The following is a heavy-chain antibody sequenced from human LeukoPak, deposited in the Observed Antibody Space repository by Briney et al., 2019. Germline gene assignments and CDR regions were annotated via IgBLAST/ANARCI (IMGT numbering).Heavy chain of an antibody. D-gene: IGHD2-8*01. V-gene: IGHV4-39*01. CDR2: IYYSGST. Sequence: SETLSLTCTVSGGSISSSSYYWGWIRQPPGKGLEWIGSIYYSGSTYYNPSLKSRVTISVDTSKNQFSLKLSSVTAADTAVYYCARQCAKGCMLWRLFDYWGQGTLVTVSS. CDR3: ARQCAKGCMLWRLFDY. J-gene: IGHJ4*02. CDR1: GGSISSSSYY.